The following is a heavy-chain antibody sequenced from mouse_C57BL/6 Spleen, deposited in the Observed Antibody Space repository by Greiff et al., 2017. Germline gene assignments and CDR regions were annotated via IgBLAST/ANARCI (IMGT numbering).Heavy chain of an antibody. J-gene: IGHJ3*01. Sequence: VQLQQSGAELVRPGASVTLSCKASGYTFTDYEMHWVKQTPVHGLEWIGAIDPEPGGTAYNQKFKGKAILTADKSSSTAYMELRSLTSDDSAVYYCTRWFAYWGQGTLVTVSA. CDR3: TRWFAY. CDR1: GYTFTDYE. CDR2: IDPEPGGT. V-gene: IGHV1-15*01.